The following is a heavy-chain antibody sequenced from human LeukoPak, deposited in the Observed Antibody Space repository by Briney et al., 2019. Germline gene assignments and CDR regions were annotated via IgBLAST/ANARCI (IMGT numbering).Heavy chain of an antibody. Sequence: PGGSLRLSCAASGFTFSSYSMNWVRQAPGKGLEWVSSISSSSSYIYYADSVKGRFTISRDNAKNSLYLQMNSLRAEDTAVYYCASIYYDFWSGYYPLDYWGQGTLVTVSS. V-gene: IGHV3-21*01. J-gene: IGHJ4*02. CDR3: ASIYYDFWSGYYPLDY. CDR2: ISSSSSYI. D-gene: IGHD3-3*01. CDR1: GFTFSSYS.